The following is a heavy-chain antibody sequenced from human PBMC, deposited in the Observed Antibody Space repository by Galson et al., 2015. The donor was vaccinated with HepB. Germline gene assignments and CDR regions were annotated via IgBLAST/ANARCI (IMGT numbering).Heavy chain of an antibody. CDR1: GYTFTGYY. V-gene: IGHV1-2*04. D-gene: IGHD3-10*01. J-gene: IGHJ6*02. CDR3: ARGEAYGSGSYTLYYYGMDV. Sequence: SVKVSCKASGYTFTGYYMHWVRQAPGQGLEWMGWINPNSGGTNYAQKFQGWVTMTRDTSISTAYMELSRLRSDDTAVYYCARGEAYGSGSYTLYYYGMDVWGQGTTVTVSS. CDR2: INPNSGGT.